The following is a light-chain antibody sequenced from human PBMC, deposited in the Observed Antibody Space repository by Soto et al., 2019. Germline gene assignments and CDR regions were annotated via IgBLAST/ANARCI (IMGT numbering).Light chain of an antibody. V-gene: IGKV1-5*01. Sequence: DIQMTQSPSTLSASVGDRVTITCRASQNVNSWVAWYQQKPGKAPKFLIYDASNLESGVPSMFSGRGSGTEFTLTISSLQPDDFATYYCQRYNSNSRTFGQGTRV. CDR1: QNVNSW. J-gene: IGKJ1*01. CDR2: DAS. CDR3: QRYNSNSRT.